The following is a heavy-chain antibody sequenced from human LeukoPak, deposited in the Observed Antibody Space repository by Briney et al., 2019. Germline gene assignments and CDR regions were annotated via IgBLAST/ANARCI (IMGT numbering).Heavy chain of an antibody. D-gene: IGHD6-13*01. CDR2: INPNNGDT. CDR1: EYTFIDYY. V-gene: IGHV1-2*02. J-gene: IGHJ4*02. CDR3: ARGLRIFKEGDSWYFFDY. Sequence: ASVKVSCKASEYTFIDYYIHWLRQAPGQGLEWMGWINPNNGDTKYTQKSQGRVTMTRDTSISTAYMELSSLRSDDTAVYYCARGLRIFKEGDSWYFFDYWGQGAPVTVSS.